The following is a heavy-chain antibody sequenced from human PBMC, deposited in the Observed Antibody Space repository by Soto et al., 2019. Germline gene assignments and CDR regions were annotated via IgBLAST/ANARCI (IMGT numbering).Heavy chain of an antibody. CDR3: AKDSNKYRSLLRGRYFYY. CDR2: ISGGGSTA. D-gene: IGHD2-15*01. J-gene: IGHJ4*02. CDR1: GFTFTSYV. V-gene: IGHV3-23*01. Sequence: EVQLLESGGGLVQRGGSQRLSCAASGFTFTSYVMSWVRQAPGKGLEWVAGISGGGSTAFYADSVKGRFTISRVNAKNTVVLQMASLRAEYTAIKYRAKDSNKYRSLLRGRYFYYWGQVTLVTVSS.